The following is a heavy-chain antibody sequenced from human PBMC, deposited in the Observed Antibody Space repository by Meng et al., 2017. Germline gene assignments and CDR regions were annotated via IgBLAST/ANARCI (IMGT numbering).Heavy chain of an antibody. CDR3: TWDDKAVSDY. V-gene: IGHV3-15*01. D-gene: IGHD3-9*01. J-gene: IGHJ4*02. Sequence: EVHMGEVVGDVVKHGGSLRLSGAASGFYFSNAWMSWVRQAPGKGLEWVGRIKSNTDGGTTEYAAPVTGRFTISRDDSKSTLNLHLSGLRTDDTGVYYCTWDDKAVSDYWGQGTLVTASS. CDR1: GFYFSNAW. CDR2: IKSNTDGGTT.